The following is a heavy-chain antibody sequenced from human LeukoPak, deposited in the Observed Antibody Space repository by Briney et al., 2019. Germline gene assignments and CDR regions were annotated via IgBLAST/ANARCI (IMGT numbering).Heavy chain of an antibody. CDR3: AVHDYGDAYYFDY. V-gene: IGHV4-39*07. D-gene: IGHD4-17*01. Sequence: SETLSLTCTVSGGSISSSSYYWGWFRQPPGKGLEWIGSIYYSGSTYYNPSLKSRVTISVDTSKNQFSLKLSSVTAADTAVYYCAVHDYGDAYYFDYWGQGTLVTVSS. J-gene: IGHJ4*02. CDR1: GGSISSSSYY. CDR2: IYYSGST.